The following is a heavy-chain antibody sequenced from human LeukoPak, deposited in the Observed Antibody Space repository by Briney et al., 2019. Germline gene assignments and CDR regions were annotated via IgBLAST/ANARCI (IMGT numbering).Heavy chain of an antibody. J-gene: IGHJ4*02. Sequence: PGGSLRLSCAASGFTVSNSYMSWVRQAPGRGLEWVSVIYGGGSTHYADSVKGRFTITRDNSKNTLFLQMNSLRAEDTAVYYCARRFNSNWALDYWGQATLVTVSS. V-gene: IGHV3-53*01. CDR3: ARRFNSNWALDY. CDR1: GFTVSNSY. D-gene: IGHD6-13*01. CDR2: IYGGGST.